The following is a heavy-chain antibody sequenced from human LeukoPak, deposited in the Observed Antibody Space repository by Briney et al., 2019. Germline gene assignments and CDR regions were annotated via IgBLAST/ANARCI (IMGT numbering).Heavy chain of an antibody. D-gene: IGHD2-15*01. CDR1: GFNFRSYG. V-gene: IGHV3-33*01. J-gene: IGHJ4*02. CDR3: ARVGEDCSGGSCFELPAFDY. Sequence: PGGSLRLSCVASGFNFRSYGMHWVRQAPGKGLEWVAIIWYDGSDKYYADSVKGRFTISRDNSRNTLYLQMNSLRAEDTAVYYCARVGEDCSGGSCFELPAFDYWGQGTLVTVSS. CDR2: IWYDGSDK.